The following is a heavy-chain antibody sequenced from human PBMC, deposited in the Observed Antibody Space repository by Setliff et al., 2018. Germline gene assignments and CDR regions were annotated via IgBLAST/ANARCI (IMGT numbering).Heavy chain of an antibody. CDR3: MRLVRFCSRTVCQRTSGDEA. V-gene: IGHV1-18*01. CDR2: ISPHSGRA. CDR1: GYTFSDYG. Sequence: GASVKVSCKASGYTFSDYGVSWVRQAPGQGLEWMGWISPHSGRAFYAPQFQDRVIMTTDTSTNTAYLELRGLRSDDTAVYYCMRLVRFCSRTVCQRTSGDEAWGQGTLVTVSS. J-gene: IGHJ5*02. D-gene: IGHD3-3*01.